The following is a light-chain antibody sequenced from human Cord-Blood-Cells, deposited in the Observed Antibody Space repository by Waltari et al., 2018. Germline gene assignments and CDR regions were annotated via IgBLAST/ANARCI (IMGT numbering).Light chain of an antibody. CDR2: DVS. J-gene: IGLJ3*02. Sequence: QSALTQPASVSGSPGQSITISCTGTSSDGGGYNYVSWYQQHPGKAPKLMIYDVSNRPSGVSNRFSGSKSGNTASLTISGLQAEDEADYYCSSYTSSSTLEVFGGGTNLTVL. CDR1: SSDGGGYNY. V-gene: IGLV2-14*01. CDR3: SSYTSSSTLEV.